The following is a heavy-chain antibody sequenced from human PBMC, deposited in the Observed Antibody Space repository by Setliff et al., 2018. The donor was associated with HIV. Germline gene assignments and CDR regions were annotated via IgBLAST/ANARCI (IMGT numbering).Heavy chain of an antibody. D-gene: IGHD3-10*01. CDR2: LYNSRGT. Sequence: PSETLSLTCAVSGYSIRSSYWWGWIRQPPGKGLEWIGYLYNSRGTNYNPSLKSRVTISVDTSKNQFSLKLSSVTAADTAVYYCARVRRPIYYGSGSYYNYFDYWGQGTLVTVSS. V-gene: IGHV4-28*03. CDR1: GYSIRSSYW. J-gene: IGHJ4*02. CDR3: ARVRRPIYYGSGSYYNYFDY.